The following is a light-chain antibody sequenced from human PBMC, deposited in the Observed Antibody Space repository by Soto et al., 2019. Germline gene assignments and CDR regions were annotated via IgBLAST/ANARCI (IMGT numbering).Light chain of an antibody. CDR2: EVS. CDR1: SSDVGGYNY. CDR3: SSYAGSNVV. J-gene: IGLJ2*01. Sequence: QSALTQPPSASGSPGQSVTISCTGNSSDVGGYNYVSWYQQHPGKAPKLMIYEVSKRPSGVPDRFSGSKSGNTASLTVSGLQAEDEADYYCSSYAGSNVVFGGGTKVTVL. V-gene: IGLV2-8*01.